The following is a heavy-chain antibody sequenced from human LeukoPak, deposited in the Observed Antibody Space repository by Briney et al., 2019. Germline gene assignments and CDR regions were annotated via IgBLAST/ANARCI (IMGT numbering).Heavy chain of an antibody. CDR3: AREEVKSAWYNY. CDR2: TYYRSKWYN. V-gene: IGHV6-1*01. D-gene: IGHD6-19*01. CDR1: GDSVSSNSVA. Sequence: SQTLSLTCAISGDSVSSNSVAWNWIRQSPSRGLEWLGRTYYRSKWYNDYAVSVKSRITINPDTSKNQSSLQLNSVTPEDTAVYFCAREEVKSAWYNYWGQGTLVTVSS. J-gene: IGHJ4*02.